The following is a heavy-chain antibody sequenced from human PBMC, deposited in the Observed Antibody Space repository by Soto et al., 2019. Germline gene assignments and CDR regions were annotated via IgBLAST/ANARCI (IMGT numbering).Heavy chain of an antibody. Sequence: EVQLVESGGGLVKPGGSLRLSCAASGFTFSGHTINWVRQAPGKGLEWVSSISSSSSYIYYADSVKGRFTFSRDNAETSLYLQLICMRARDMAMSFCARTMGSDCSWYAVCDSWGQATL. V-gene: IGHV3-21*01. CDR1: GFTFSGHT. CDR3: ARTMGSDCSWYAVCDS. J-gene: IGHJ4*02. D-gene: IGHD2-15*01. CDR2: ISSSSSYI.